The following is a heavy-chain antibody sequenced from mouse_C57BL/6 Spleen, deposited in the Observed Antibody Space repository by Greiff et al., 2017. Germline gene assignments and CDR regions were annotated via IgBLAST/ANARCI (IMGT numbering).Heavy chain of an antibody. CDR3: AYFSRGSLDY. Sequence: VQLQQSGPELVKPGASVKISCKASGYTFTDYYMNWVKQSHGKSLEWIGDINPNNGGTSYNQKFKGKATLTVDKSSSTAYMELRSLTSEDSAVYYCAYFSRGSLDYWGQGTTLTVSS. D-gene: IGHD1-1*02. CDR2: INPNNGGT. V-gene: IGHV1-26*01. CDR1: GYTFTDYY. J-gene: IGHJ2*01.